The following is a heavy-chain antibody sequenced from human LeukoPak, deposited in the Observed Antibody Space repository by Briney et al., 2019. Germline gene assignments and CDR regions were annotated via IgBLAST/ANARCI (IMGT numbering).Heavy chain of an antibody. Sequence: SETLSLTCTVSGYSISSGYYWGWIRQPPGKGLEWIGSIYHSGSTYYNPSLKSRVTISVDTSKNQFSLKLSSVTAADTAVYYCARGTILTGMDYWGQGTLVTVSS. J-gene: IGHJ4*02. CDR2: IYHSGST. D-gene: IGHD3-9*01. CDR1: GYSISSGYY. CDR3: ARGTILTGMDY. V-gene: IGHV4-38-2*02.